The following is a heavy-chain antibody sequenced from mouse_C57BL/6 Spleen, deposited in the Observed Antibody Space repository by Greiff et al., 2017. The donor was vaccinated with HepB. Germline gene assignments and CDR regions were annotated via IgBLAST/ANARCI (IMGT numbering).Heavy chain of an antibody. Sequence: EVQLQQSGPELVKPGASVKISCKASGYTFTDYYMNWVKQSHGKSLEWIGDINPNNGGTSYNQKFKGKATLTVDKSSSTAYMELRSLTSEDSAVYYCARSGYGKNYAMDYWGQGTSVTVSS. V-gene: IGHV1-26*01. CDR3: ARSGYGKNYAMDY. J-gene: IGHJ4*01. D-gene: IGHD2-1*01. CDR1: GYTFTDYY. CDR2: INPNNGGT.